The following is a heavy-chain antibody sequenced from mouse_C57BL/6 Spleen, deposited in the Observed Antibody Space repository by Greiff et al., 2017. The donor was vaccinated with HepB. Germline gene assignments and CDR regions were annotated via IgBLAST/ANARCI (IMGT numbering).Heavy chain of an antibody. J-gene: IGHJ1*03. V-gene: IGHV1-55*01. CDR2: IYPGSGST. Sequence: QVQLKQPGAELVKPGASVKMSCKASGYTFTSYWITWVKQRPGQGLEWIGDIYPGSGSTNYNEKFKSKATLTVDTSSSTAYMQLSSLTSEDSAVYYCARSFYYDYGGYFDVWGTGTTVTVSS. CDR1: GYTFTSYW. CDR3: ARSFYYDYGGYFDV. D-gene: IGHD2-4*01.